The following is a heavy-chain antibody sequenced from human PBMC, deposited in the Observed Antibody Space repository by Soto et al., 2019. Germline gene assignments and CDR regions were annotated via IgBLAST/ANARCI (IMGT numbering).Heavy chain of an antibody. J-gene: IGHJ6*02. D-gene: IGHD2-2*01. Sequence: ASVKVSCKASGGTFSSYAISWVRQAPGQGLEWMGGIIPIFGKANYAQRFQGRVTITADESTGTAYMELSSLRSEDTAVYYCGIWIVVVPAENYYGMDVWGQGTTVTVSS. CDR2: IIPIFGKA. CDR3: GIWIVVVPAENYYGMDV. V-gene: IGHV1-69*13. CDR1: GGTFSSYA.